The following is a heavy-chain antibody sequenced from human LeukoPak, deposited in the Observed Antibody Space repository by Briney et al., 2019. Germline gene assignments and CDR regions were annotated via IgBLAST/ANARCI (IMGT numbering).Heavy chain of an antibody. CDR3: ASNPPNTGDFYY. J-gene: IGHJ4*02. CDR1: GYTFTNLD. V-gene: IGHV1-8*01. Sequence: ASVRVSCKPSGYTFTNLDINWLRQAPGQGLEWMGWMSPNSGDTGYAQKFQGRVSMTRDTSISTAYMELSSLRSEDTAVYYCASNPPNTGDFYYWGLGSLVIVSS. D-gene: IGHD1-1*01. CDR2: MSPNSGDT.